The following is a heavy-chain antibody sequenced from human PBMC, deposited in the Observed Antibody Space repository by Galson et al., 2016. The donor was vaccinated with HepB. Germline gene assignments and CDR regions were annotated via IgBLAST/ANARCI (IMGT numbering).Heavy chain of an antibody. CDR3: ARDIYAYDFRGELNYNYAMDV. D-gene: IGHD4-23*01. Sequence: QSGAEVKKPGESLKISCKASGGTFGNYALSWVRQAPGQGHERMGGIMPMFGSNLRNYAQQFQGRVTITADESTRTTYMELSSLRSEDTAVYYCARDIYAYDFRGELNYNYAMDVWGQGTTVIVSS. V-gene: IGHV1-69*01. CDR2: IMPMFGSNLR. CDR1: GGTFGNYA. J-gene: IGHJ6*01.